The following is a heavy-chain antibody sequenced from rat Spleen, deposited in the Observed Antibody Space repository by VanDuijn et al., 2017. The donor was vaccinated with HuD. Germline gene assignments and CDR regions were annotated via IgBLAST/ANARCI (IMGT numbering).Heavy chain of an antibody. Sequence: EVQLVESGGGLMQPGRSLKLSCAASGFTFSNYDMAWVRQAPTKGLEWIASISTGGDITYYRDSVKGRFTVSRDDANNTHYLHRDSLRSEDTATYYCTIHGGLRNWFDSWGQGSLVTVSS. CDR3: TIHGGLRNWFDS. J-gene: IGHJ3*01. V-gene: IGHV5S13*01. CDR1: GFTFSNYD. D-gene: IGHD1-11*01. CDR2: ISTGGDIT.